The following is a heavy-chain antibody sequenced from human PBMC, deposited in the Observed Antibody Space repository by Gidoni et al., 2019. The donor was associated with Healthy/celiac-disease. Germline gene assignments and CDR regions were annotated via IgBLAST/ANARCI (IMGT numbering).Heavy chain of an antibody. CDR1: GFPFSSYR. CDR2: ISSSSSFI. D-gene: IGHD3-22*01. V-gene: IGHV3-21*01. CDR3: ARDHRSLTMIVVVITPYGMDV. Sequence: EVQLVESGGGLVKPGGSLRLSCAASGFPFSSYRMHWVRQAPGKGLEWVSSISSSSSFIYYADSVKGRFTISRDNAKNSLYLQMNSLRAEDTAVYYCARDHRSLTMIVVVITPYGMDVWGQGTTVTVSS. J-gene: IGHJ6*02.